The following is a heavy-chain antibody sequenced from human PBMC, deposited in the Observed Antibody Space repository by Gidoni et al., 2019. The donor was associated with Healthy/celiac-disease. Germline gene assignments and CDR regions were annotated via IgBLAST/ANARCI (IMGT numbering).Heavy chain of an antibody. Sequence: QVQLVQSGAEVKKPGSSVKVSCKASGGTFSSYAISWVRQAPGQGLEWMGGIIPIFGTANYAQKFQGRVTITADKSTSTAYMELSSLRSEDTAVYYCARAYGKGRFLEWSPRGGYGMDVWGQGTTVTVSS. CDR3: ARAYGKGRFLEWSPRGGYGMDV. CDR2: IIPIFGTA. CDR1: GGTFSSYA. D-gene: IGHD3-3*01. J-gene: IGHJ6*02. V-gene: IGHV1-69*06.